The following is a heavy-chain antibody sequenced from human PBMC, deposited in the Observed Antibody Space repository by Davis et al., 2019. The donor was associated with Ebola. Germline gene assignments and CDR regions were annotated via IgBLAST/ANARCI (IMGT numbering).Heavy chain of an antibody. J-gene: IGHJ4*02. CDR1: GGSISSSNW. D-gene: IGHD2-21*02. CDR2: IYHSGST. V-gene: IGHV4-4*02. Sequence: PSETLSLTCAVSGGSISSSNWWSWVRQPPGKGLEWIGEIYHSGSTNYNPSLKSRVTISVDTSKNQFSLKLSSVTAADTAVYYCARGGLVTVYYFDYWGQGTLVTVSS. CDR3: ARGGLVTVYYFDY.